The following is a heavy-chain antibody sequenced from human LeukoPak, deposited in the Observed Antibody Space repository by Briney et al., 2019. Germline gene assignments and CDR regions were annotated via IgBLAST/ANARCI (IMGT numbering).Heavy chain of an antibody. V-gene: IGHV3-48*01. CDR1: GFTFSSYS. Sequence: GGSLRLSCAASGFTFSSYSMNWVRQAPGKGLEWVSYISSSSSTIYYADSVKGRFTISRDNAKNSLYLQLNSLRAEDTAVYYCARVVYCTGGICQIFAFDTWGQGTMVTVSS. D-gene: IGHD2-15*01. J-gene: IGHJ3*02. CDR3: ARVVYCTGGICQIFAFDT. CDR2: ISSSSSTI.